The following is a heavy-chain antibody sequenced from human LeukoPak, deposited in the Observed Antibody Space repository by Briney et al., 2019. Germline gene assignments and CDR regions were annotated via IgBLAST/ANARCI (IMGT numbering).Heavy chain of an antibody. V-gene: IGHV3-23*01. Sequence: GGSLRLSCAASGLTFSSYGMSWVRQAPGKGLEWVSSVNSGDGTYYADSVRGRFTISRDNSRNTLYLQMNSLRADDTAIYYCAKRQPYYFDYWGQGTLVAVSS. J-gene: IGHJ4*02. D-gene: IGHD1-1*01. CDR1: GLTFSSYG. CDR3: AKRQPYYFDY. CDR2: VNSGDGT.